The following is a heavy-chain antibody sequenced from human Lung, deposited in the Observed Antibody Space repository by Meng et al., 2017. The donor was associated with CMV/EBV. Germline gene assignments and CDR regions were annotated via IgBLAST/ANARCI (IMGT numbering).Heavy chain of an antibody. CDR1: GFSFSSFA. Sequence: GGSLRLXXAASGFSFSSFAMHWVRQAPGKGLEWVAVIWFDGSFKFYGDSVQGRFTISRDNSKNILYLEMNNLRAEDTAVYYCAKVPCSSTSCYPYYFDYWGQGXLVTVSS. CDR2: IWFDGSFK. CDR3: AKVPCSSTSCYPYYFDY. J-gene: IGHJ4*02. V-gene: IGHV3-33*06. D-gene: IGHD2-2*01.